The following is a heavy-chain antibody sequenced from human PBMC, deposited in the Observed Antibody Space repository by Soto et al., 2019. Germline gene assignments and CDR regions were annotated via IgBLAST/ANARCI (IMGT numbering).Heavy chain of an antibody. Sequence: SETLSLTCSVSGGSISSGGYYWSWIRQHPGMGLEWIGYIYYSGCSFYNPSLKSRVTIAVDTSKNQFSLKLNSVTAADTAVYYCARDDGTAMVDFWGQGILVTVSS. V-gene: IGHV4-31*03. CDR2: IYYSGCS. D-gene: IGHD5-18*01. CDR3: ARDDGTAMVDF. J-gene: IGHJ4*02. CDR1: GGSISSGGYY.